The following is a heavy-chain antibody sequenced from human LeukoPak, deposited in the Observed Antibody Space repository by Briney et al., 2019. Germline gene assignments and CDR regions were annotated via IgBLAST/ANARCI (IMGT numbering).Heavy chain of an antibody. D-gene: IGHD3-3*01. J-gene: IGHJ6*02. CDR3: ARDQGFYYDFWSGPREQYYYYGMDV. Sequence: SGGSLRLSCAASGFTFSSYSMNWVRQAPGKGLEWVANIKQDGSEKYYVDSVKGRFTISRDNAKNSLYLQMNSLRAEDTAVYYCARDQGFYYDFWSGPREQYYYYGMDVWGQGTTVTVSS. CDR2: IKQDGSEK. CDR1: GFTFSSYS. V-gene: IGHV3-7*01.